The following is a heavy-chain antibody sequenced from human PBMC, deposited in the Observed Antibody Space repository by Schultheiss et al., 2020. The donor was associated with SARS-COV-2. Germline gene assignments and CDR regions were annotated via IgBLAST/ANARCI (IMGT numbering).Heavy chain of an antibody. CDR3: ARDYSSGSRYYYGMDV. D-gene: IGHD6-19*01. J-gene: IGHJ6*02. CDR1: GGSFRGYY. V-gene: IGHV4-59*12. CDR2: IYYSGST. Sequence: SQTLSLTCAVYGGSFRGYYWSWIRQPPGKGLEWIGYIYYSGSTNYNPSLKSRVTISVDTSKNQFSLKLSSVTAADTAVYYCARDYSSGSRYYYGMDVWGQGTTVTVSS.